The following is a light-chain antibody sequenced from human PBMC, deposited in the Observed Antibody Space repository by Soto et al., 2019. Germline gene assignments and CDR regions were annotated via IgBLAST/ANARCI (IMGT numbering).Light chain of an antibody. Sequence: QSVLAQPPSVSGSPGQPVTISCTGTSSDVGKYDRVSWYQQPPGTAPKLIIYGVTNRPSGVPARFSGSKSGNTASLTISGLQAEDEADYYCSSYTSTSRYVFGAGTKVTVL. CDR1: SSDVGKYDR. J-gene: IGLJ1*01. CDR2: GVT. V-gene: IGLV2-18*02. CDR3: SSYTSTSRYV.